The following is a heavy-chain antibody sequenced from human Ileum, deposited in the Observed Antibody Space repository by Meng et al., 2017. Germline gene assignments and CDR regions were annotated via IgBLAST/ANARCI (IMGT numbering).Heavy chain of an antibody. Sequence: QITFKEAGPTLVKPTQTLTLTCTFSGFSLSTSGVGVGWIRQPPGKALEWLAVIYWSDEKRYSPTLKSRLTITKDTSKNQVVLTVTNMDTVDTATYYCAHRRGMSTTGGLFDPWGQGTLVTVSS. J-gene: IGHJ5*02. CDR1: GFSLSTSGVG. V-gene: IGHV2-5*01. D-gene: IGHD1-1*01. CDR2: IYWSDEK. CDR3: AHRRGMSTTGGLFDP.